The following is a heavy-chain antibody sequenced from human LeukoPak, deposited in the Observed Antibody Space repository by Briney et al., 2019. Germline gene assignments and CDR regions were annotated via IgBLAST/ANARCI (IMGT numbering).Heavy chain of an antibody. CDR1: GFTFSSSA. D-gene: IGHD3-16*01. J-gene: IGHJ5*02. V-gene: IGHV4-34*01. CDR3: ARHYGP. Sequence: PGGSLRLSCAASGFTFSSSAMSWVRQAPGKGLEWIGEINHSGSTNYNPSLKSRVTISVDTSKNQFSLKLSSVTAADTAVYYCARHYGPWGQGTLVTVSS. CDR2: INHSGST.